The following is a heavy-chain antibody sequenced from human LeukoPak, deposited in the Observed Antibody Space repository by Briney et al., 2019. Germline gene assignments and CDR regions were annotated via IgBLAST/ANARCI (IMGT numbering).Heavy chain of an antibody. V-gene: IGHV3-23*01. CDR1: GFTFSSYA. CDR3: AKYSGSYSRLYYFDY. CDR2: ISGSGGST. J-gene: IGHJ4*02. Sequence: GGSLRLSCAASGFTFSSYAMSWVRQAPGKGLEWVSAISGSGGSTYYADSVKGRFTISRDNSKNTLYLQMNSLRAEDTAVYYCAKYSGSYSRLYYFDYWGQGTLVTVSS. D-gene: IGHD1-26*01.